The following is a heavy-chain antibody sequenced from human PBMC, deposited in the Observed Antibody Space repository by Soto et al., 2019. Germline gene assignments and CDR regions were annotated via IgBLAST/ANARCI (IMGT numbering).Heavy chain of an antibody. V-gene: IGHV3-21*01. CDR1: GFTFSSYT. CDR2: ISSSYYI. Sequence: EVQLVESGGGLVKPGGSLRLSCAASGFTFSSYTMKWVRQAPGKGLEWVASISSSYYIKYADSVKGRFTISRDNAKNSLYLQMNSLRAEDTAVYYCARGDVVVLTATSNFDYWGQGPLVTAAS. J-gene: IGHJ4*02. D-gene: IGHD2-21*02. CDR3: ARGDVVVLTATSNFDY.